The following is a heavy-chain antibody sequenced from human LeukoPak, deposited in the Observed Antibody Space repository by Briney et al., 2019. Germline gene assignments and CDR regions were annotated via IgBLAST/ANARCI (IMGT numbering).Heavy chain of an antibody. CDR3: ARDRGSGSYYNGLYKDV. CDR2: ISDSGYTI. CDR1: GFTFSDYY. V-gene: IGHV3-11*04. Sequence: GGSLRLSCAASGFTFSDYYMTWIRQAPGKGLEWVSYISDSGYTIYYADSVKGRFTISRDNAKNSLYLQMNSLRAEDTAVYYCARDRGSGSYYNGLYKDVWGKGTTVTVSS. D-gene: IGHD3-10*01. J-gene: IGHJ6*03.